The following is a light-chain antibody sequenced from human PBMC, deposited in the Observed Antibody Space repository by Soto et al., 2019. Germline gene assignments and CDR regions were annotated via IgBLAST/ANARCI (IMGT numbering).Light chain of an antibody. CDR3: AVWDASLSAWV. J-gene: IGLJ3*02. Sequence: QTVVTRPPSASGTPGQRVTISCSGTSSNIGRNYVYWYQQLPGTAPKLVIHRNNQRPSGVPDRYSGSKSGTSASLAISGLRSEDEADYYCAVWDASLSAWVFGGGTKLTVL. CDR2: RNN. V-gene: IGLV1-47*01. CDR1: SSNIGRNY.